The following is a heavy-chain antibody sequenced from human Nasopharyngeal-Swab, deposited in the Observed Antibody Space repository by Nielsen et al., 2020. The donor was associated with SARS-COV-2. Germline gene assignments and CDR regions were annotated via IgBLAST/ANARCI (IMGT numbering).Heavy chain of an antibody. CDR3: AKAPKRFYTVYGMDV. J-gene: IGHJ6*02. V-gene: IGHV3-23*01. Sequence: GESLKISCAASGFTFRSYAISWVRQAPGKGLEWVSVISGSDHTTYYADSVKGRFTISRDNSKNTLFLQMSSLRDEDTAVYYCAKAPKRFYTVYGMDVWGQGTTVTVSS. CDR2: ISGSDHTT. CDR1: GFTFRSYA. D-gene: IGHD3-3*01.